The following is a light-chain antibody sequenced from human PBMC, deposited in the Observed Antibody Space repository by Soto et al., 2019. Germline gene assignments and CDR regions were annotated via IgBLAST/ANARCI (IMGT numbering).Light chain of an antibody. CDR2: EVS. CDR3: ISYTVSRSYV. J-gene: IGLJ1*01. V-gene: IGLV2-14*01. CDR1: SSDVGGYNY. Sequence: QSVLTQPASVSGSPGQSITISCTGTSSDVGGYNYVSWYQQHPGKAPKLMIYEVSNRPSGVSNRFSGSKSGNTASLTISGLQADDEADYYCISYTVSRSYVFGTGTKVTVL.